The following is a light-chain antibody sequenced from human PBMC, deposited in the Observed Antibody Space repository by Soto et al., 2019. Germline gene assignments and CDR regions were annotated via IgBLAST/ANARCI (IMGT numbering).Light chain of an antibody. CDR3: SSYAGSSNV. V-gene: IGLV2-14*01. Sequence: QSALAQPASVSGSPGQSITISCTGSSSDVGGYNYVSWYQQHAGKAPKLMIYEVTDRPSGVSNRFSGSKSGNTASLTVSGLQAEDEADYYCSSYAGSSNVFGTGTKVTVL. CDR2: EVT. CDR1: SSDVGGYNY. J-gene: IGLJ1*01.